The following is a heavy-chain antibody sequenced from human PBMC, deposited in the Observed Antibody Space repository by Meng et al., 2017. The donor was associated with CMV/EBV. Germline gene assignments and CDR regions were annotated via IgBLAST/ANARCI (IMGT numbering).Heavy chain of an antibody. CDR3: AREQYYYDSSGYYYLGGKDY. Sequence: SETLSLTCTVSGGSISSYYWSWIRQPPGKGLEWIGYIYYSGSTNYNPSPKSRVTISVDTSKNQFSLKLSSVTAADTAVYYCAREQYYYDSSGYYYLGGKDYWGQGTLVTVSS. CDR2: IYYSGST. J-gene: IGHJ4*02. CDR1: GGSISSYY. V-gene: IGHV4-59*01. D-gene: IGHD3-22*01.